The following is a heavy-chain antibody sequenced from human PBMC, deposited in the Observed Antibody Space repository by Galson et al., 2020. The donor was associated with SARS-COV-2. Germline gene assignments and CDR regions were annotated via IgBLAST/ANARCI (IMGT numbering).Heavy chain of an antibody. CDR2: ISYDGSNK. CDR3: ARGTELGVDYYGMDV. Sequence: GGSLRLSCAASGFTFSSYAMHWVRQAPGKGLEWVAVISYDGSNKYYADSVKGRFTISRDNSKNTLYLQMNSLRAEDTAVYYCARGTELGVDYYGMDVWGQGTTVTGSS. J-gene: IGHJ6*02. V-gene: IGHV3-30*04. CDR1: GFTFSSYA. D-gene: IGHD3-16*01.